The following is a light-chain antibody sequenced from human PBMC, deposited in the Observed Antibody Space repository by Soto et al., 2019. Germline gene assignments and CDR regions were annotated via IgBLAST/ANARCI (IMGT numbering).Light chain of an antibody. J-gene: IGKJ1*01. CDR1: HNVRSS. V-gene: IGKV3-15*01. CDR2: GAS. Sequence: EIVMAQSPASLAVSPGERATLSCRASHNVRSSLAWYQQKAFRAPRLLIHGASTRATGIPGRFSGSGSGTEFTLIIRSLQSADFAVYYCQQYNEWPETFGHGTKVDIK. CDR3: QQYNEWPET.